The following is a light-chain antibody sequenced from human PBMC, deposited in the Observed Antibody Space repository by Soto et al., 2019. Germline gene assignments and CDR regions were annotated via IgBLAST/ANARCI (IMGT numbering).Light chain of an antibody. V-gene: IGKV1-39*01. CDR1: QNIRNF. Sequence: DIQMTQSPSSLSASVGDTISITCRASQNIRNFLNWYQWRPGQAPRLLIYTSSTLQSGVPSRFSGAGSGTDFTLTISSLQPEDFATYFCQQSSDTLITFGGGTKVDIK. CDR3: QQSSDTLIT. CDR2: TSS. J-gene: IGKJ4*01.